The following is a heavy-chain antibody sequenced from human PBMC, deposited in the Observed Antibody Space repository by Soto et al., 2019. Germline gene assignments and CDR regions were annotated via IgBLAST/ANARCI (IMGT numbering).Heavy chain of an antibody. CDR3: ARDDYGLDV. J-gene: IGHJ6*02. Sequence: PGGSLRLSCAVSGSTVDSNYMSWVRQAPGKGLEWVAVMRDTGRTNYADFVEGRFTISRDDSKNMVFLQMNSLRAGDTAVYYCARDDYGLDVWGQGTTVTVSS. CDR1: GSTVDSNY. CDR2: MRDTGRT. V-gene: IGHV3-53*01.